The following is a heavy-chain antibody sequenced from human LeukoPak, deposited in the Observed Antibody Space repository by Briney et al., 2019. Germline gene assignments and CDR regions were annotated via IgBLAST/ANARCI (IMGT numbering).Heavy chain of an antibody. V-gene: IGHV4-59*08. J-gene: IGHJ5*02. D-gene: IGHD3-22*01. CDR2: IHYSGST. CDR1: GGSISSYY. Sequence: SETLSLTCTVSGGSISSYYWSWIRQPPGKGLEWIGYIHYSGSTKYNPSLKSRVAISVDASKNQFSLKLSSVTAADTAVYYCASHTSYYDSTGYYYGGDWFDPWGQGTLVTVSS. CDR3: ASHTSYYDSTGYYYGGDWFDP.